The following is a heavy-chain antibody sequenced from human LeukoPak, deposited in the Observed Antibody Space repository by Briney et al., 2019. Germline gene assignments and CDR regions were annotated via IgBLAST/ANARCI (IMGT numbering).Heavy chain of an antibody. D-gene: IGHD3-9*01. CDR3: ARDKDYDILTGYLYGMDV. CDR2: IYYSGST. Sequence: PSETLSLTCTVSGGSISSSSYYWGWIRQPPGKGLEWIGSIYYSGSTYYNPSLKSRVTISVDTSRNQFSLKLNSVTAADTAVYYCARDKDYDILTGYLYGMDVWGQGTTVTVSS. J-gene: IGHJ6*02. CDR1: GGSISSSSYY. V-gene: IGHV4-39*07.